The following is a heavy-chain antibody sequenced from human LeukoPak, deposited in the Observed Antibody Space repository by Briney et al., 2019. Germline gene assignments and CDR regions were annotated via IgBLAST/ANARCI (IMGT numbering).Heavy chain of an antibody. CDR3: TRDPIMGVPDYFDY. CDR1: GFTFNNYV. V-gene: IGHV3-30*04. CDR2: MSIDGNIK. D-gene: IGHD1-26*01. J-gene: IGHJ4*02. Sequence: GGSLRLSCAASGFTFNNYVMHWVRQAPGKGLEWVAVMSIDGNIKLYADSVRGRFNISRDNSRNTLYLQLNSLRAEDTAVYYCTRDPIMGVPDYFDYWGQGTLVAVSS.